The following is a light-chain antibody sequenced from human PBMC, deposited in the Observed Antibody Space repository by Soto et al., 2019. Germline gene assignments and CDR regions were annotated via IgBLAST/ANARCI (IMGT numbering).Light chain of an antibody. Sequence: EVVMTQSPATLSVCPGERATLSCRASQSVSSLLAWYQQKPGQAPRLLIYGASTRATGIPDRFSASGSGTEFALTISSLQSGDFAVYYCQQYNNWPLTFGGGTKVDIK. CDR3: QQYNNWPLT. CDR1: QSVSSL. CDR2: GAS. V-gene: IGKV3-15*01. J-gene: IGKJ4*01.